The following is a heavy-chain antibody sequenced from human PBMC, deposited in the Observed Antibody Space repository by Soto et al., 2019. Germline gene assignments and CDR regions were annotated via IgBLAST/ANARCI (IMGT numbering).Heavy chain of an antibody. J-gene: IGHJ6*02. CDR2: INSDGSST. V-gene: IGHV3-74*01. CDR3: ARDQDRYDFWSGYYTFRYYYYGMDV. CDR1: GFTFSSYW. D-gene: IGHD3-3*01. Sequence: PGGSLRLSCAASGFTFSSYWMHWVRQAPGKGLVWVSRINSDGSSTSYADSVKGRFTISRDNAKNTLYLQMNSLRAEDTAVYYCARDQDRYDFWSGYYTFRYYYYGMDVWGQGTTVTVSS.